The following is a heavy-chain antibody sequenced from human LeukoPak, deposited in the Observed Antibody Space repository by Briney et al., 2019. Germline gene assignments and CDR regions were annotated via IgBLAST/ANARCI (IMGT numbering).Heavy chain of an antibody. V-gene: IGHV3-9*01. J-gene: IGHJ6*02. Sequence: GRSLRLSCAASGFTFDDFAMHWVRHVPGKGLEWVSSINWRSDVIGYADSVKGRFTISRDNTKNCLYLQMNSLRVDDTAFYYCAKSFYISPPAGMDVWGQGTTVTVSS. CDR3: AKSFYISPPAGMDV. CDR1: GFTFDDFA. D-gene: IGHD2-2*02. CDR2: INWRSDVI.